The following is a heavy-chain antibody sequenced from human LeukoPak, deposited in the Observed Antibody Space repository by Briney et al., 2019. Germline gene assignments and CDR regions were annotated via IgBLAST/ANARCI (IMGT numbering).Heavy chain of an antibody. Sequence: PSETLSLTCTVSGVSVSSHNWNWIRQPPGKGLEWIGDIYNSGSPNYNPSLKSRVTISVDTSKNQFSLKLSSVTAADTAEYYCARVDSSGYYTFFDYWGQGTLVTVSS. CDR3: ARVDSSGYYTFFDY. D-gene: IGHD3-22*01. CDR1: GVSVSSHN. V-gene: IGHV4-59*02. CDR2: IYNSGSP. J-gene: IGHJ4*02.